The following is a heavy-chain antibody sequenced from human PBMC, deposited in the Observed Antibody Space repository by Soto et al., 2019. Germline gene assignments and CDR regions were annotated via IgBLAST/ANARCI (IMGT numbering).Heavy chain of an antibody. J-gene: IGHJ4*02. Sequence: GESLKISCKGSGYSFTSYWISWVRQMPGRGLEWMGIIYPGDSDTRYSPSFQGQVTISADNSISTAYLQWSSLRASDTAMYYCARRNFGWSFDFWGPGTLVTVSS. CDR1: GYSFTSYW. D-gene: IGHD3-9*01. CDR2: IYPGDSDT. V-gene: IGHV5-51*01. CDR3: ARRNFGWSFDF.